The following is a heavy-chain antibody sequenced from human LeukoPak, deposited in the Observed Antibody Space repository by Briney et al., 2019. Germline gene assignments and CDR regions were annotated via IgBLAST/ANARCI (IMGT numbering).Heavy chain of an antibody. D-gene: IGHD3-22*01. CDR2: ISAQHGQT. V-gene: IGHV1-18*01. J-gene: IGHJ1*01. CDR3: ARDLTMIVVVPQYFQH. Sequence: ASVKVSCKTSGYSENFYGITWVRQVAGQGLEWMGWISAQHGQTEYAPNSQDRVTMTTDTYTNTAYMELRSLRSDDTAVYYCARDLTMIVVVPQYFQHWGQGTLVTVSS. CDR1: GYSENFYG.